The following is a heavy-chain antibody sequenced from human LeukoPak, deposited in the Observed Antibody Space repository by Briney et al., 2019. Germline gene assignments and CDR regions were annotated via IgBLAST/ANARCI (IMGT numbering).Heavy chain of an antibody. Sequence: GGSLRLSCAAAGFTFGDYAMHWVRQAPGKGLEWVSGISWNSDTIRYADSVKGRFPISRDTAKNSLYLQMNSLRPEDTALYYCAKVGGLGSFYRSPYFAYWGQGTLVTVSS. V-gene: IGHV3-9*01. CDR1: GFTFGDYA. J-gene: IGHJ4*02. CDR2: ISWNSDTI. D-gene: IGHD3-10*01. CDR3: AKVGGLGSFYRSPYFAY.